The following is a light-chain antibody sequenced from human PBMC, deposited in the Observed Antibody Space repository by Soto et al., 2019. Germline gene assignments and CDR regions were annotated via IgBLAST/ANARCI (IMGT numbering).Light chain of an antibody. J-gene: IGKJ4*01. CDR2: LGS. CDR1: QSLLHSDGSNY. CDR3: MQALRPPLA. Sequence: DIVMTQSPLSLPVTPGEPASISCRSSQSLLHSDGSNYLDWYLQKPGRSPQLLNFLGSNRASGVPGRFSGRRSGADFTLKISRVEAEGVGVYYCMQALRPPLAFGGGTKVVTK. V-gene: IGKV2-28*01.